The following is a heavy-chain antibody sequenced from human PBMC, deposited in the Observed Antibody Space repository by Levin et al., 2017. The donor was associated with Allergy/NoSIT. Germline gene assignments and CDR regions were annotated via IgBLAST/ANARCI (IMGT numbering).Heavy chain of an antibody. J-gene: IGHJ4*02. CDR1: GFPFSNFG. V-gene: IGHV1-18*01. CDR3: ARILQQHLTFPSDY. CDR2: ISAYNGET. D-gene: IGHD6-13*01. Sequence: ASVKVSCKASGFPFSNFGFAWVRQAPGQGLEWMGWISAYNGETNYAQMFQGRITMTTDTSTNTVYMDLRSLRSDDTAIYYCARILQQHLTFPSDYWGQGTLVTVSS.